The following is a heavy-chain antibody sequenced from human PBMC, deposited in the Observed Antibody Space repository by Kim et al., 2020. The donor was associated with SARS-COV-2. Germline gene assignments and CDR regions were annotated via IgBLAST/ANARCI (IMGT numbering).Heavy chain of an antibody. CDR2: IIPIFGTA. V-gene: IGHV1-69*13. D-gene: IGHD2-15*01. Sequence: SVKVSCKASGGTFSSYAISWVRQAPGQGLEWMGGIIPIFGTANYAQKFQGRVTITADESTSTAYMELSSLRSEDTAVYYCARESAYCSGGSCYPYDGTRDAFDIWGQGTMVTVSS. CDR1: GGTFSSYA. J-gene: IGHJ3*02. CDR3: ARESAYCSGGSCYPYDGTRDAFDI.